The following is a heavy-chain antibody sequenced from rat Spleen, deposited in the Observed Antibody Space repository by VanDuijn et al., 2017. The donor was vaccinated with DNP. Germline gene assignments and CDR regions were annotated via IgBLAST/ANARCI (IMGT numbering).Heavy chain of an antibody. CDR2: INSEGST. Sequence: EVQLQESGPGLVKPSQSLSLTCSVTGYSITSSYRWNWIRKFPGNKLEWMGYINSEGSTYYNPSLKSRISITRDTSKNQFFLQLNSVSTEDTATYYCARWRIGPHYFDYWGQGVMATVSS. D-gene: IGHD1-11*01. V-gene: IGHV3-3*01. J-gene: IGHJ2*01. CDR1: GYSITSSYR. CDR3: ARWRIGPHYFDY.